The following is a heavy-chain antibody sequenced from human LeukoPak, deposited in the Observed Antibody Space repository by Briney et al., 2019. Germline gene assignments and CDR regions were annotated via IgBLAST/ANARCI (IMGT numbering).Heavy chain of an antibody. J-gene: IGHJ4*02. CDR1: GASISSGSYY. CDR2: IYSSGNT. D-gene: IGHD2-21*01. V-gene: IGHV4-61*02. Sequence: SETLSLTCTVSGASISSGSYYWSWIRQPAGKGLEWIGRIYSSGNTNYNPSLKSRVTISVDTSKNQFSLKLSSVTAADTAAYYCARGGHSDFDFWGQGTLVTVSS. CDR3: ARGGHSDFDF.